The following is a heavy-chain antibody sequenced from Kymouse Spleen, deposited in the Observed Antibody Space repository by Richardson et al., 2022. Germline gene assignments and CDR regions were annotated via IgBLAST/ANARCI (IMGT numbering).Heavy chain of an antibody. D-gene: IGHD2-2*02. J-gene: IGHJ6*02. CDR1: GFTFSSYG. CDR3: AKCSSTSCMGYYGMDV. V-gene: IGHV3-30*18. CDR2: ISYDGSNK. Sequence: QVQLVESGGGVVQPGRSLRLSCAASGFTFSSYGMHWVRQAPGKGLEWVAVISYDGSNKYYADSVKGRFTISRDNSKNTLYLQMNSLRAEDTAVYYCAKCSSTSCMGYYGMDVWGQGTTVTVSS.